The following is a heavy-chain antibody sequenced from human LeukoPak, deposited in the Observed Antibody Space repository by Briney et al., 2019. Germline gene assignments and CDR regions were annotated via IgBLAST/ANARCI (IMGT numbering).Heavy chain of an antibody. V-gene: IGHV4-61*02. CDR2: IYTSGST. J-gene: IGHJ4*02. Sequence: SETLSLTCTVSGGSISSGSYYWSWIRQPAGKGLEWIGRIYTSGSTNYNPSLKSRVTISVDTSKNQFSLKLSSVTAADTAVYYCAASSSWPHYFDYWGQGTLVTVSS. CDR3: AASSSWPHYFDY. D-gene: IGHD6-13*01. CDR1: GGSISSGSYY.